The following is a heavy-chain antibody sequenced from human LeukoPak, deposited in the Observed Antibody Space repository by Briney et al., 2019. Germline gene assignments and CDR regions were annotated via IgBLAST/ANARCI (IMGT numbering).Heavy chain of an antibody. D-gene: IGHD1-26*01. CDR2: ISSSSSYI. Sequence: GGSLRLSCAASGFTFSSYSMNWVRQAPGKGLEWVSSISSSSSYIYYADSVKGRFTISRDNAKNSLYLQMNSLRAEDTAVYYCARDGIVGATMCYYMDVWGKGTTVTVSS. J-gene: IGHJ6*03. CDR3: ARDGIVGATMCYYMDV. CDR1: GFTFSSYS. V-gene: IGHV3-21*01.